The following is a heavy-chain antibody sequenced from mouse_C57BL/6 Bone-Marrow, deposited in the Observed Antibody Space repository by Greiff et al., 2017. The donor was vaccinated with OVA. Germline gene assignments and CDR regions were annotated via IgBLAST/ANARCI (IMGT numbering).Heavy chain of an antibody. Sequence: EVQRVESGGDLVKPGGSLKLSCAASGFTFSSYGMSWVRQTPDKRLEWVATISSGGSYTYYPDSVKGRFTLTRDNAKNTLYLQMSSLKSEDTAMYYCAKYYYGSSYYWGQGTTLTVSS. J-gene: IGHJ2*01. CDR3: AKYYYGSSYY. CDR2: ISSGGSYT. D-gene: IGHD1-1*01. V-gene: IGHV5-6*01. CDR1: GFTFSSYG.